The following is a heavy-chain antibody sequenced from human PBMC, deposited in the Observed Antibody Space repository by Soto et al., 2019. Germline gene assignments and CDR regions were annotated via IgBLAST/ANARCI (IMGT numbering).Heavy chain of an antibody. Sequence: EVQMVESGGGLVQPGGSLRLPCEVSGLTFSKFEMTWVRQAPGKGLEWVSSISSDGTTIYYADSVKGRFTISRDNDKNLLYLQMNSLKGEDTATYYCVRVGVVARPYWGQGTPVTVSS. CDR1: GLTFSKFE. CDR3: VRVGVVARPY. J-gene: IGHJ1*01. CDR2: ISSDGTTI. V-gene: IGHV3-48*03. D-gene: IGHD1-26*01.